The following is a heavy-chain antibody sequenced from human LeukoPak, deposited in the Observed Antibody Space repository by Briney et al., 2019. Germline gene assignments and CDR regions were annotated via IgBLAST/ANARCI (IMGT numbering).Heavy chain of an antibody. CDR2: ISYDGSNK. CDR1: GFTFSSYA. V-gene: IGHV3-30*04. Sequence: GGSLRLSCAASGFTFSSYAMHWVRQAPGKGLEWVAVISYDGSNKYYPDSVKGRFTISRDNSKNTLYLRMNSLRAEDTAVYYCARDSQARYFEGGAFDIWGQGTMVTVSS. CDR3: ARDSQARYFEGGAFDI. D-gene: IGHD3-9*01. J-gene: IGHJ3*02.